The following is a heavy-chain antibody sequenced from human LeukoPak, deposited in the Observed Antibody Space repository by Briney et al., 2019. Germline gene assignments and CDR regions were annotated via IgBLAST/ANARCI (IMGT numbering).Heavy chain of an antibody. CDR3: ARHIGAGTFDY. Sequence: PSETLSLTCTVSGGSISSYYWSWIRQPPGKGLEWIGCIYYSGSTNYNPSLKSRVTISVETSKNQFSLKLNSVTAADTAVYYCARHIGAGTFDYWGQGTLVTVSS. D-gene: IGHD6-13*01. J-gene: IGHJ4*02. V-gene: IGHV4-59*12. CDR2: IYYSGST. CDR1: GGSISSYY.